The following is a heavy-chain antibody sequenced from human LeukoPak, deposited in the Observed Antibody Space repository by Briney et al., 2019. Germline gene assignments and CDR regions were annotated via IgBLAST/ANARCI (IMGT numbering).Heavy chain of an antibody. CDR2: LYYSGST. V-gene: IGHV4-59*12. CDR3: ARDRGGDSSGWVDY. Sequence: SETLSLTCTVSGDSIRSYYWSWIRQPPGKGLEWIGYLYYSGSTNYNPSLKSRVTISVDTSKNQFSLKLSSVTAADTAVYYCARDRGGDSSGWVDYWGQGTLVTVSS. D-gene: IGHD6-19*01. CDR1: GDSIRSYY. J-gene: IGHJ4*02.